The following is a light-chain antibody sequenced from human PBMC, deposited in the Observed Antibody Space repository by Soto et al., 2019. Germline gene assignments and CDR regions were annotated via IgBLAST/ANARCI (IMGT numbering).Light chain of an antibody. V-gene: IGLV2-23*02. Sequence: QSVLTQPASVSGSPGQSITISCTGTSSDVGSYRIVSWYQQHPGKAPKLLIYEVTKRPSGISNRFSGSKSGNTASLTISGLQAEDEADYFCCSYARSSTYVFGPGTKLTVL. J-gene: IGLJ1*01. CDR1: SSDVGSYRI. CDR3: CSYARSSTYV. CDR2: EVT.